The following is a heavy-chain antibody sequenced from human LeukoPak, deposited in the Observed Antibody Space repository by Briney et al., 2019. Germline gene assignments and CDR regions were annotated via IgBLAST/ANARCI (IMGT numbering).Heavy chain of an antibody. CDR1: GGSISSYY. Sequence: SETLSPTCSVSGGSISSYYWSWIRKPPGKGLEWIGYIYYSGSTNYNPSLKSRVTISVDTSKNQFSLKLSSVTAADTAVYYCAQTSTGYSYGFDYWGQGTLVTVSS. CDR3: AQTSTGYSYGFDY. V-gene: IGHV4-59*01. J-gene: IGHJ4*02. CDR2: IYYSGST. D-gene: IGHD5-18*01.